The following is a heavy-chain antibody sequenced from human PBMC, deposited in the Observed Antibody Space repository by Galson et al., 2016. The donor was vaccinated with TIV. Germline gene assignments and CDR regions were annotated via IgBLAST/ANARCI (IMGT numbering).Heavy chain of an antibody. CDR3: ARICGLTPDIHDSI. V-gene: IGHV3-23*01. D-gene: IGHD2/OR15-2a*01. CDR1: GFTFSTND. J-gene: IGHJ4*02. CDR2: ITGSGAGT. Sequence: SLRLSCAASGFTFSTNDMSWVRQTPGEGLEWVSTITGSGAGTYYGDSVTGRFTVSRDNARNTLYLQMNSLRAEDTAIYYCARICGLTPDIHDSIWGQGTLVTVSS.